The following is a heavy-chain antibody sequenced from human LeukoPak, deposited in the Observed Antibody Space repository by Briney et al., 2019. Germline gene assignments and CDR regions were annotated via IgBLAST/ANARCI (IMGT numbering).Heavy chain of an antibody. J-gene: IGHJ4*02. V-gene: IGHV1-18*01. CDR1: GYSFKNYG. CDR2: ISTYNGYT. D-gene: IGHD6-19*01. CDR3: ARDPSNTSGWYIYFDY. Sequence: ASVKVSCKASGYSFKNYGISWARQAPGQGLEWMGWISTYNGYTNYAQKFQGRVTMTTDTSTNTAYMELGSLRSDDTAVYYCARDPSNTSGWYIYFDYWGQGTLVTVSS.